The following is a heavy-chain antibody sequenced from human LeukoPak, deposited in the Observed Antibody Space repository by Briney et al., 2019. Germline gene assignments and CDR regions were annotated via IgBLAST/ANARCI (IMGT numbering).Heavy chain of an antibody. CDR2: IYSGGST. J-gene: IGHJ6*02. CDR1: GGSISSGGYY. D-gene: IGHD6-19*01. V-gene: IGHV3-53*01. CDR3: ARDLAVAPSYYGMDV. Sequence: EALSLTCTVSGGSISSGGYYMSWVRQAPGKGLEWVSVIYSGGSTYYADSVKGRFTISRDNSKNTLYLQMNSLRAEDTAVYYCARDLAVAPSYYGMDVWGQGTTVTLSS.